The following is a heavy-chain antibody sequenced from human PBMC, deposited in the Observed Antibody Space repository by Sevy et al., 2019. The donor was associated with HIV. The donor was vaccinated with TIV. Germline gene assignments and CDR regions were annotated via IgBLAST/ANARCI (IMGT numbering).Heavy chain of an antibody. CDR3: ATYPISIVVPR. J-gene: IGHJ4*02. V-gene: IGHV3-21*01. CDR2: ISSSSSSYI. D-gene: IGHD2-21*01. CDR1: GFTFSSYS. Sequence: GGSLRLSCAASGFTFSSYSMNWVRQAPGKGLEWVSSISSSSSSYIYYADSVKGRFTISRDNAKNSLYLQMNSLRAEDTAVYYCATYPISIVVPRWGQGTLVTVSS.